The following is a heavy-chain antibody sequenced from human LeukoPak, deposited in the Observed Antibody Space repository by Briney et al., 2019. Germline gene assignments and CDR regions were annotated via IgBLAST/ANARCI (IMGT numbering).Heavy chain of an antibody. CDR3: GTRRPNFESSAEEYSRSRRGYYYYMDV. D-gene: IGHD6-6*01. CDR1: GFTFSSYA. Sequence: PGGSLRLSCAASGFTFSSYAMSWVRQAPGKGLEWVSAISGSGGSTYYADCVKGRFTISRDNSKNTLYLQMNSLRAEDTAVYYCGTRRPNFESSAEEYSRSRRGYYYYMDVWGKGTTVTVSS. CDR2: ISGSGGST. V-gene: IGHV3-23*01. J-gene: IGHJ6*03.